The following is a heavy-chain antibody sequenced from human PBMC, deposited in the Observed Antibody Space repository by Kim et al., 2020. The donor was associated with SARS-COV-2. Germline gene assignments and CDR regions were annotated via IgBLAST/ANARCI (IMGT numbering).Heavy chain of an antibody. J-gene: IGHJ5*02. V-gene: IGHV3-66*01. CDR3: AIYYDYTVSTQGSLDP. D-gene: IGHD3-22*01. Sequence: GGSLRLSCAVSGFTVSSNYMSWVRQAPGKGLEWVSTIYSGGVTYYGDSVKGRFTVSRDTSKNTLYLQMNSLRAEDTAVYYCAIYYDYTVSTQGSLDPWGQGTLVTVSS. CDR2: IYSGGVT. CDR1: GFTVSSNY.